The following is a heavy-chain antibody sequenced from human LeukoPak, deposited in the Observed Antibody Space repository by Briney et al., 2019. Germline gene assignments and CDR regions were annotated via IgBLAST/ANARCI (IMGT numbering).Heavy chain of an antibody. CDR2: IYPGDSDT. Sequence: GESLQISCQGSGYSFTNYWIGWVRPMPGKGLEWMGIIYPGDSDTRYSPSFQGQVTISADKSSNTAYLQWSSLKASDTAMYYCARPLRNCGGDCSVSAFDVWGQGTMVTVSS. CDR1: GYSFTNYW. J-gene: IGHJ3*01. D-gene: IGHD2-21*02. CDR3: ARPLRNCGGDCSVSAFDV. V-gene: IGHV5-51*01.